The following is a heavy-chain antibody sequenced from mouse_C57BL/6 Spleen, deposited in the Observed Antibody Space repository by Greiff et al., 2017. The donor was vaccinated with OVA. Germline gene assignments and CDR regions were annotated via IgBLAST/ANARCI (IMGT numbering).Heavy chain of an antibody. D-gene: IGHD2-5*01. CDR2: INYDGSST. CDR3: ARDTYYSNYWYFDV. V-gene: IGHV5-16*01. J-gene: IGHJ1*03. Sequence: DVKLVESEGGLVQPGSSMKLSCTASGFTFSDYYMAWVRQVPEKGLEWVANINYDGSSTYYLDSLKSRFIISRDNAKNILYLQMSSLKSEDTATYYCARDTYYSNYWYFDVWGTGTTVTVSS. CDR1: GFTFSDYY.